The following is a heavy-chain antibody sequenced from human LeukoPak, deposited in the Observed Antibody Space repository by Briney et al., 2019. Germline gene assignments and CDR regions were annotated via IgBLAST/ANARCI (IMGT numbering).Heavy chain of an antibody. V-gene: IGHV4-30-4*08. D-gene: IGHD2-8*01. CDR1: GFTFSDYY. CDR2: INNGGST. Sequence: LRLSCAASGFTFSDYYMSWIRQAPGKGLEWIGYINNGGSTYYNPSLTSRVTISVDMSKNQFSLKLSSVTAADTAVYYCARDRFRYCTNGVCSYFDYWGQGTLVTVSP. CDR3: ARDRFRYCTNGVCSYFDY. J-gene: IGHJ4*02.